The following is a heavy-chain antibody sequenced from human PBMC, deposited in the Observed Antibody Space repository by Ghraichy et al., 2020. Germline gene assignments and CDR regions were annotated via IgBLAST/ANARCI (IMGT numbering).Heavy chain of an antibody. J-gene: IGHJ4*02. CDR3: AKGIAAAGLYYFDY. CDR2: ISWDGGST. Sequence: GVLRLSCAASGFTFDDYAMHWVRQAPGKGLEWVSLISWDGGSTYYADSVKGRFTISRDNSKNSLYLQMNSLRAEDTALYYCAKGIAAAGLYYFDYWGQGTLVTVSS. V-gene: IGHV3-43D*04. D-gene: IGHD6-13*01. CDR1: GFTFDDYA.